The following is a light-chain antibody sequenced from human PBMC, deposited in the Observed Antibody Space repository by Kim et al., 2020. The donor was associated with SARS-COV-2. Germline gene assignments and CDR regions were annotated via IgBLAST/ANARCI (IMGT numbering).Light chain of an antibody. J-gene: IGLJ3*02. CDR2: EVT. CDR3: SSYAGSKNLV. CDR1: SSDVGAYNF. V-gene: IGLV2-8*01. Sequence: QSALTQPPSASGPPGQSVTISCTGTSSDVGAYNFVSWYQQHPGKAPKLMIFEVTKRSSGVPDRFSGSKSGNTASLTVSGLQPEDEADYFCSSYAGSKNLVFGGGTKLTVL.